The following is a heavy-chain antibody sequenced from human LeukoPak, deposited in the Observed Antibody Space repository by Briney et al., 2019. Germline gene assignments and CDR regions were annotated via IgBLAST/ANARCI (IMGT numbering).Heavy chain of an antibody. V-gene: IGHV3-7*01. J-gene: IGHJ4*02. CDR1: GFTFSAYW. Sequence: QPGGSLRLSCAASGFTFSAYWMSWVRQAPGKGLEWVANINQDGSEKYYVDSVKGRFTISRDNAKNSLYLQMNSLRAEDTAVYYCAREFVRRREGYSPDYWGQGTLVTVSS. D-gene: IGHD5-24*01. CDR3: AREFVRRREGYSPDY. CDR2: INQDGSEK.